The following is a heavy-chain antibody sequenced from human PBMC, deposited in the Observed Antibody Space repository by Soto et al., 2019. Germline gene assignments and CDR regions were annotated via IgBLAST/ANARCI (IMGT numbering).Heavy chain of an antibody. CDR1: GYSFTSYW. CDR3: ARDDSGSFPLYYFDY. CDR2: IYPGDSDT. J-gene: IGHJ4*02. Sequence: PGESLKISCKGSGYSFTSYWIGWVRQMPGKGLEWMGIIYPGDSDTRYSPSFQGQVTISADKSISTAYLQWSSLRAEDTAVYYCARDDSGSFPLYYFDYWGQGTLVTVS. D-gene: IGHD1-26*01. V-gene: IGHV5-51*01.